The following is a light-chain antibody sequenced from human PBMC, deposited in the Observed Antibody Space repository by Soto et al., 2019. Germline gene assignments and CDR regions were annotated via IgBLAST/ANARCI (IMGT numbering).Light chain of an antibody. J-gene: IGKJ5*01. CDR1: QASSNS. CDR2: DAS. Sequence: DIQMTQSPSSLSASMGDRVAINCRASQASSNSLAWYQQKPGKPPQLLIYDASTLQSGVPSRFSGSGSGTDFTLTISGLQPEDLATYCCQSYNTARATFGKGTRLGIK. V-gene: IGKV1-27*01. CDR3: QSYNTARAT.